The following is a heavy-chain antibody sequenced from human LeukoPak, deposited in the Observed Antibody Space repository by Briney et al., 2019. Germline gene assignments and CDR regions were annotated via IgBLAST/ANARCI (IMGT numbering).Heavy chain of an antibody. CDR3: ARDGGGSYGGYWFDP. D-gene: IGHD1-26*01. Sequence: ASVKVSCKASGYTFTSYYMHWVRQAPGQGLEWMGWINPNSGGTNYAQKFQGWVTMTRDTSISTAYMELSRLRSDDTAVYYCARDGGGSYGGYWFDPWGQGTLVTVSS. CDR2: INPNSGGT. CDR1: GYTFTSYY. V-gene: IGHV1-2*04. J-gene: IGHJ5*02.